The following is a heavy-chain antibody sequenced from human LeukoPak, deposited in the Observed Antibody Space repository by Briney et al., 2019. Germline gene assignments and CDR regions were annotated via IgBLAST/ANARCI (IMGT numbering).Heavy chain of an antibody. Sequence: SETLSLTCAVTGNSITSTYYWGWIRQPPGKGQEWIGSIYHSGSTYYNPSLKSRVTISVDTSKNRFSLKLRSVTAADTAMYYCAGQHDGNGYYFYWGQGTLVTVSS. CDR3: AGQHDGNGYYFY. CDR1: GNSITSTYY. J-gene: IGHJ4*02. D-gene: IGHD3-22*01. V-gene: IGHV4-38-2*01. CDR2: IYHSGST.